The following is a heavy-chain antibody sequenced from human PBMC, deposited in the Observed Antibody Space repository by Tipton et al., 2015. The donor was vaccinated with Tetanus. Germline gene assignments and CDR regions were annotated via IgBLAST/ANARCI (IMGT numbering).Heavy chain of an antibody. J-gene: IGHJ5*01. CDR3: ARRGEARANWFDS. Sequence: SLRLSCAGSGFSFSNFGMNWVRQAPGKGLEWISYISYSSTSIYYADSVKGRFAISRDNAKNSLHLQMNTLRDDDTAAYYCARRGEARANWFDSWGQGTLVTVSS. CDR1: GFSFSNFG. D-gene: IGHD2-21*01. V-gene: IGHV3-48*02. CDR2: ISYSSTSI.